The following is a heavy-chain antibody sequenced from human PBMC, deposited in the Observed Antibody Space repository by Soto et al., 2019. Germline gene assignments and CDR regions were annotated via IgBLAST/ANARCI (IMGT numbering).Heavy chain of an antibody. D-gene: IGHD2-2*01. J-gene: IGHJ5*02. Sequence: PSETLSLTCTVSGDSISGYYWSWIRQHPGKGLEWIGYIYHSGSTYYNPSLKSRVTISVDRSKNQFSLKLSSVTAADTAVYYCARVPDRWGQGTLVTVSS. CDR1: GDSISGYY. CDR2: IYHSGST. V-gene: IGHV4-59*12. CDR3: ARVPDR.